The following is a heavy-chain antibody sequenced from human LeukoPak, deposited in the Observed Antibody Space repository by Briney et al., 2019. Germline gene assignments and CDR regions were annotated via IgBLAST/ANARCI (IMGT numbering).Heavy chain of an antibody. V-gene: IGHV3-30-3*01. J-gene: IGHJ4*02. D-gene: IGHD3-10*01. CDR3: GRGSVGFGELNY. CDR2: ISYDGSNK. CDR1: GFTFSNYD. Sequence: PGGSLRLSCEASGFTFSNYDMHWVRQAPGKGLKWVAGISYDGSNKYYADSVKGRFTLSRDNSKNTLYLQMNSLRIEDTAVYYCGRGSVGFGELNYWGQGTLVTVSS.